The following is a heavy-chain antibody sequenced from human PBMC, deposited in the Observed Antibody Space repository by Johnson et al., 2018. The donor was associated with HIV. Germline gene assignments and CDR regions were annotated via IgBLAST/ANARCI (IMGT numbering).Heavy chain of an antibody. Sequence: RLSCAASGFTFSSYAMHWVRQAPGKGLEYVSAISSDGGSSYSANSVKGRFTISRDNSKNTLFLQMGSLRAEDMAVYYCARRAHDAFDIWGQGTMVTVSS. CDR1: GFTFSSYA. CDR3: ARRAHDAFDI. J-gene: IGHJ3*02. V-gene: IGHV3-64*01. CDR2: ISSDGGSS.